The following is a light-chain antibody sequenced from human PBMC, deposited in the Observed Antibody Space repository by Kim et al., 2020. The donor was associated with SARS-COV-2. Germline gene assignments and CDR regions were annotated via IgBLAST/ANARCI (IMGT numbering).Light chain of an antibody. Sequence: IQMTQSPSTLSASVGDRVIITCRASKSISTRLAWNQPKPGKAPKLLTYKASCLEIGVPSRFSGSGSGSEFTLTISGLQPDDFSTYYCQQYKSYLLTFGGGTKVDIK. CDR2: KAS. J-gene: IGKJ4*01. CDR3: QQYKSYLLT. V-gene: IGKV1-5*03. CDR1: KSISTR.